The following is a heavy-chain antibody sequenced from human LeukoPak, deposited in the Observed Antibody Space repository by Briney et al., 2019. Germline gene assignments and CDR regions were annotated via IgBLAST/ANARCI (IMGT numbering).Heavy chain of an antibody. CDR2: ISAYNGNT. J-gene: IGHJ1*01. V-gene: IGHV1-18*01. CDR1: GYTFTSYG. D-gene: IGHD6-13*01. CDR3: ARNGQQVRYFQH. Sequence: ASVKVSCKASGYTFTSYGISWVRQAPGQGLEWMGWISAYNGNTNYAQKLQGRVNMTRNTSISTAYMELSSLRSEDTAVYYCARNGQQVRYFQHWGQGTLVTVSS.